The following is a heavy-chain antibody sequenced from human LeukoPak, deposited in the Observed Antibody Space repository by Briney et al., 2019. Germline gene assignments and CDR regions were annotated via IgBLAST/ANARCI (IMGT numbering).Heavy chain of an antibody. CDR1: DYSISNGYY. J-gene: IGHJ4*02. CDR3: ARDPNYNYPYFDY. Sequence: PSETLSLTCGVSDYSISNGYYWGWIRQSPGKGLDWIGNIYHSGSTWYNPSLKSRVTISVDTSSNQFSLKLTSVTAADTAVYYCARDPNYNYPYFDYWGQGILVTVSS. D-gene: IGHD5-24*01. CDR2: IYHSGST. V-gene: IGHV4-38-2*02.